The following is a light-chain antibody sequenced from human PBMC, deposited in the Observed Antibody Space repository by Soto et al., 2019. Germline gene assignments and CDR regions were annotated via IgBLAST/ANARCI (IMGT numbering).Light chain of an antibody. V-gene: IGKV1-39*01. J-gene: IGKJ2*01. CDR1: QDISTY. CDR3: QQSYGIPYT. CDR2: SIS. Sequence: DIQLTQFPSSLSASVGDRVTMTCRASQDISTYLNWYHQSPGKAPKLLISSISRLQGGVPSRFSGSGSGTDFTLTINSLQPADLGTYFCQQSYGIPYTFGQGTKLEI.